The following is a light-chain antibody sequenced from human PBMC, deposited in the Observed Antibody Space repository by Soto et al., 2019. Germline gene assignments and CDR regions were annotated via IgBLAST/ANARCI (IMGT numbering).Light chain of an antibody. CDR2: TVS. Sequence: DIQVTQSPSSLSASVGDRVTITCRASQSIRTYLNWYQQRPGKPPKLLMHTVSTLQTGVPSRFSGGGSGTDFTLTISSLQPEDFATYYCQQTYSTLDSFGQGTKLEIK. CDR1: QSIRTY. CDR3: QQTYSTLDS. V-gene: IGKV1-39*01. J-gene: IGKJ2*03.